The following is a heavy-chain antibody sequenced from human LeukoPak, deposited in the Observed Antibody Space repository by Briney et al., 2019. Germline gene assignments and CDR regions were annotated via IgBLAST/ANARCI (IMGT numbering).Heavy chain of an antibody. CDR2: INHSGST. CDR1: GGSFSGYY. Sequence: SETLSLTCAVYGGSFSGYYWSWIRQPPGKGLEWIGEINHSGSTNYNPSLKSRVTISVDTSKNQFSLKLISVTAADTAVYYCARVYSSSSFLGWFDPWGQGTVVTVSS. J-gene: IGHJ5*02. CDR3: ARVYSSSSFLGWFDP. V-gene: IGHV4-34*01. D-gene: IGHD6-6*01.